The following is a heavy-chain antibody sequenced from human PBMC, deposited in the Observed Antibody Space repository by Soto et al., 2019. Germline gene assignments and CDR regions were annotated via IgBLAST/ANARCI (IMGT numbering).Heavy chain of an antibody. CDR2: IKCDSSGT. V-gene: IGHV3-48*02. D-gene: IGHD2-15*01. J-gene: IGHJ4*02. CDR3: ARASNCSSDY. Sequence: EVQLVEAGGGLVQPGGALRLSCAASGFAFSGYNMNGVRQAPGRGREWISCIKCDSSGTWYVYSVNGRFPMSRDNATNSPYLQVTSLRDEDTAVYFCARASNCSSDYWGQGTLVAVSS. CDR1: GFAFSGYN.